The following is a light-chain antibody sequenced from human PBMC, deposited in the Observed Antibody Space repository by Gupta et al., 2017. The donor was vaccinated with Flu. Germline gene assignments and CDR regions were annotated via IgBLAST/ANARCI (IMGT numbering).Light chain of an antibody. CDR1: QSISSW. CDR3: QQYNSYPMA. J-gene: IGKJ1*01. CDR2: KAS. Sequence: DIQMTQSPSTLSASVGDRVTITCRASQSISSWLAWYQQKPGKAPKLLIYKASSLESGVPSRFSGSGSGTEFTLTISSLQPDDFATYYCQQYNSYPMAFGQGTXVEIK. V-gene: IGKV1-5*03.